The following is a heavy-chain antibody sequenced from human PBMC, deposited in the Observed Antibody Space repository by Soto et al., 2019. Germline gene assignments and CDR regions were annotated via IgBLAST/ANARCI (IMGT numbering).Heavy chain of an antibody. CDR1: GGTFSSYA. CDR2: ISAYNGNT. Sequence: GASVKVSCKASGGTFSSYAISWVRQAPGQGLEWMGGISAYNGNTNYAQKLQGRVTMTTDTSTSIAYMELRSLRSDDTAVYYCASINWVVTAYSMDAFDIWGQGTMVTVSS. V-gene: IGHV1-18*01. D-gene: IGHD2-21*02. CDR3: ASINWVVTAYSMDAFDI. J-gene: IGHJ3*02.